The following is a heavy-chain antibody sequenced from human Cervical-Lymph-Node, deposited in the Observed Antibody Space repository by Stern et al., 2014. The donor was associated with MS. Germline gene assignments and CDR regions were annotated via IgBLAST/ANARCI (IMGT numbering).Heavy chain of an antibody. Sequence: VQLVESGAEVKKPGASVKVSCTASGYSFTEYTMHWVRQAPGQRLEWLGLIQPGHGNTNYSQKFQDRVTLTRDTSPSTDYTALSSLRSEDTAVYYCASRPAVAGFDPWGQGTLVTVSS. CDR2: IQPGHGNT. CDR3: ASRPAVAGFDP. D-gene: IGHD2-2*01. J-gene: IGHJ5*02. V-gene: IGHV1-3*01. CDR1: GYSFTEYT.